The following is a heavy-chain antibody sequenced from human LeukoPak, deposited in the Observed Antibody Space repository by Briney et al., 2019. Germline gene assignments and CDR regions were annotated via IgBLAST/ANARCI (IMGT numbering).Heavy chain of an antibody. V-gene: IGHV1-46*01. Sequence: ASVKVSCKTSGYTFTNYCMHWVRQAPGQGLEWMGMINPSGGSTRYAQKFQGRVTMTSDTSTSTLYMDLSSLRSEDTAVYYCARAYIASEGPLHWGQGTLVTVSS. J-gene: IGHJ4*02. CDR2: INPSGGST. CDR3: ARAYIASEGPLH. CDR1: GYTFTNYC. D-gene: IGHD6-13*01.